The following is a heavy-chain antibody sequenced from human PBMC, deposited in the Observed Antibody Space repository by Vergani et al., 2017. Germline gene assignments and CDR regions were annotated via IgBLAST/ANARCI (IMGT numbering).Heavy chain of an antibody. J-gene: IGHJ4*02. CDR3: TTAFYDFWSGPPVTQYYFDY. Sequence: EVQLVESGGGLVQPGGSLRRSCAASGFTFSSYWMHWVRPAPGKGVVWVSRINSDGRSKSYADSVKGRLTISRDNAKNTLYLQMNSLRAEDTAVYYCTTAFYDFWSGPPVTQYYFDYWGQGTLVTVSS. CDR2: INSDGRSK. D-gene: IGHD3-3*01. CDR1: GFTFSSYW. V-gene: IGHV3-74*01.